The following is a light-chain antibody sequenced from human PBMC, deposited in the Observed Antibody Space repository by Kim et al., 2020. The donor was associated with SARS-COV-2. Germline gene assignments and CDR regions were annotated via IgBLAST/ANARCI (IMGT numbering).Light chain of an antibody. Sequence: QSVLTQPPSMSGAPGQRVTISCTGTSSNIGAGYDVQWYQQLPGTAPKLLIYGNTNRPSGVPDRFSGSKSGTSASLAITGLQAEDEADYYCQSFDSSLRGVFGAGTKVTVL. CDR3: QSFDSSLRGV. J-gene: IGLJ1*01. V-gene: IGLV1-40*01. CDR1: SSNIGAGYD. CDR2: GNT.